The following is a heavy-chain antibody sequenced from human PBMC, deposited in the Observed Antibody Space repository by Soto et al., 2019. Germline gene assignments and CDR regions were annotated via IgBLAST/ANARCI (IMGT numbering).Heavy chain of an antibody. J-gene: IGHJ6*02. V-gene: IGHV3-30*03. CDR1: GFAFSSYG. D-gene: IGHD6-13*01. CDR2: ISYDGSNK. CDR3: AGCDSRSWHVRYGMDV. Sequence: QVQLVESGGGVVQPGRSLRLSCAASGFAFSSYGMHWVRQAPGKGLEWVAVISYDGSNKYYADSVKGRFTISRDNSKNQMHLQMNSLRAKDTAVYYCAGCDSRSWHVRYGMDVWGHGTTFTVSS.